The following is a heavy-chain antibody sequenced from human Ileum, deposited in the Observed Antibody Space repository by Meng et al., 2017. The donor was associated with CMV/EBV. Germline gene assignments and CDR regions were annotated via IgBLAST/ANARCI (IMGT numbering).Heavy chain of an antibody. D-gene: IGHD3-22*01. CDR1: AFIFANYA. CDR2: AYGGGVTT. Sequence: ASAFIFANYAMAWVRQAPGKGLECVSIAYGGGVTTYSADFVKGRFTISRDNSMNTVFLQMNSLRTDDTAVYYCARGDSSGTSYFDYWGQGTLVTVSS. V-gene: IGHV3-23*03. CDR3: ARGDSSGTSYFDY. J-gene: IGHJ4*02.